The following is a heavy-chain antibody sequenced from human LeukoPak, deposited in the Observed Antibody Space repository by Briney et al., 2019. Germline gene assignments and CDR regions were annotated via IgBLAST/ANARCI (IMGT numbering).Heavy chain of an antibody. D-gene: IGHD6-19*01. CDR2: ISGSGGST. Sequence: PGGSLRLSCAASGFTFSSYAMSWVRQAPGKGLEWVSAISGSGGSTYYADSVKGRFTISRDNSKNTLYLQMNSLRAEDTAVYYCAKDRAENKIAVAGPGDYWGQGTLVTVSS. CDR3: AKDRAENKIAVAGPGDY. V-gene: IGHV3-23*01. CDR1: GFTFSSYA. J-gene: IGHJ4*02.